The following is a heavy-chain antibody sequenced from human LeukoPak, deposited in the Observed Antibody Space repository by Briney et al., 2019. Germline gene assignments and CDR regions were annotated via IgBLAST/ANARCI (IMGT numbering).Heavy chain of an antibody. CDR2: IYTSGST. Sequence: PSETLSLTCTVSGGSISSYYWSWIRQPPGKGLEWIGYIYTSGSTNYNPPLKSRVTISVDTSKNQFSLKLSSVTAADTAVYYCATGRDVYGSEYWGQGTLVTVSS. CDR3: ATGRDVYGSEY. V-gene: IGHV4-4*09. D-gene: IGHD3-10*01. CDR1: GGSISSYY. J-gene: IGHJ4*02.